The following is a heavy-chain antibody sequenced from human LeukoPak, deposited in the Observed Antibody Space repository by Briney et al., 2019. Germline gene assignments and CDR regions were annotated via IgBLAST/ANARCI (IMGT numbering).Heavy chain of an antibody. CDR3: ARDLLLWFGELWEHFDY. CDR1: GFTFSSYS. Sequence: GGSLRLSCAASGFTFSSYSMNWVRQAPGKGLEWVSYISSSSSTIYYADSVKGRFTISRDNAKNSLYLQMNSLRAEDTAVYYCARDLLLWFGELWEHFDYWGQGTLVTVSS. J-gene: IGHJ4*02. D-gene: IGHD3-10*01. CDR2: ISSSSSTI. V-gene: IGHV3-48*01.